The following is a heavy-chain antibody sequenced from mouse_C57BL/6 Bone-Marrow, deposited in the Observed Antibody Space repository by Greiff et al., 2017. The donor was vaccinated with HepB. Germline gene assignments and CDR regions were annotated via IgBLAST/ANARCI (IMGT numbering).Heavy chain of an antibody. Sequence: VQLKESGPELVKPGASVKIPCKASGYTFTDYNMDWVKQSHGKSLEWIGDINPNNGGTIYNQKFKGKATLTVDKSSSTAYMELRSLTSEDTAVYYCARRNGMDYWGQGTSVTVSS. CDR2: INPNNGGT. V-gene: IGHV1-18*01. CDR3: ARRNGMDY. CDR1: GYTFTDYN. J-gene: IGHJ4*01.